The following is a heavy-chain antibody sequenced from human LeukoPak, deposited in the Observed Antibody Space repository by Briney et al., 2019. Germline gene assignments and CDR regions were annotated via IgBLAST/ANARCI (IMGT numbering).Heavy chain of an antibody. J-gene: IGHJ3*02. V-gene: IGHV4-34*01. CDR1: GGSFSGYY. D-gene: IGHD1-26*01. CDR2: INHSRST. Sequence: PSETLSLTCAVYGGSFSGYYWSWIRQPPGKGLEWIGEINHSRSTNYNPSLKSRVTISVDTSKNQFSLKLSSVTAADTAVYYCATRNSGSYSIWGQGTMVTVSS. CDR3: ATRNSGSYSI.